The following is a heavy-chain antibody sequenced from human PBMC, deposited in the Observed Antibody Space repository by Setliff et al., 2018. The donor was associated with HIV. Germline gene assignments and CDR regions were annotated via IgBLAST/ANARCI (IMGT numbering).Heavy chain of an antibody. CDR3: ARARSGWYNVRPYYFDL. J-gene: IGHJ4*02. CDR2: FSYTDEP. CDR1: GVSVRSGDH. V-gene: IGHV4-30-4*08. D-gene: IGHD6-19*01. Sequence: PSETLSLTCTVSGVSVRSGDHWSWVRQAPGKGLELIGYFSYTDEPYINYLEYRNPSLASRLSISVDKSKNQFSLTLSSVTAADTAVYYCARARSGWYNVRPYYFDLWGQGTPVTVSS.